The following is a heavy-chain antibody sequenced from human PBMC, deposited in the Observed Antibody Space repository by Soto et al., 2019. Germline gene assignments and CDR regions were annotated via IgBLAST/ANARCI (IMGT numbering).Heavy chain of an antibody. CDR1: GGSISSGNW. V-gene: IGHV4-4*02. CDR3: ARNVRYYIDY. Sequence: SETLSLTCAVSGGSISSGNWWSWVRQSPGKELEWIGEIYHSGVTNYNPSLKSRVTISVDNSENQLSLSLNSVTAADTAVYYCARNVRYYIDYWGQGTLVTVSS. J-gene: IGHJ4*02. CDR2: IYHSGVT.